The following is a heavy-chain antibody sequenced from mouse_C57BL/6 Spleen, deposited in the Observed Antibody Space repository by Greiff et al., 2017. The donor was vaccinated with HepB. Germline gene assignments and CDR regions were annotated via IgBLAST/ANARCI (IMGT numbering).Heavy chain of an antibody. Sequence: QVQLQQPGAELVKPGASVKMSCKASGYTFTSYWITWVKQRPGQGLEWIGDIYPGSGSTNYNEKFKSKATLTVDTSSSTAYMQLSSLTSEDSAVYYCAAPTGNYRYFDVWGTGTTVTVSS. J-gene: IGHJ1*03. CDR1: GYTFTSYW. V-gene: IGHV1-55*01. CDR3: AAPTGNYRYFDV. CDR2: IYPGSGST. D-gene: IGHD2-1*01.